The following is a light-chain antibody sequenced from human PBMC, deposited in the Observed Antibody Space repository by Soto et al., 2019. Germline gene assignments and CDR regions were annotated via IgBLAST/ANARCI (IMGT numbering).Light chain of an antibody. CDR1: NSNIGNNY. V-gene: IGLV1-51*01. J-gene: IGLJ2*01. Sequence: HSVLTQPPSVSAAPGQKVTISCSGSNSNIGNNYVSWYQHLPGAAPKVLIYDNNKRLSGIPDRFSGSKSGTSATLGITGLQTGDEADYYCGTWDSSLSAVVFGGGTKLTVL. CDR3: GTWDSSLSAVV. CDR2: DNN.